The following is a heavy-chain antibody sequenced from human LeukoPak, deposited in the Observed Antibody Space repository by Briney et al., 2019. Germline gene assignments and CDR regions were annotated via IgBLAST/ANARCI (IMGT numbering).Heavy chain of an antibody. J-gene: IGHJ4*02. D-gene: IGHD2/OR15-2a*01. CDR1: GGSLTSHY. CDR2: IYNSENI. Sequence: PSETLSLTCTVSGGSLTSHYWTWIRQPPGKGLEWIGYIYNSENINYNPSLRSRVSLSLDTSKIQFSLRLTSVTAADTALYYCARGFRRFDYWGQGTLVTVSS. V-gene: IGHV4-59*11. CDR3: ARGFRRFDY.